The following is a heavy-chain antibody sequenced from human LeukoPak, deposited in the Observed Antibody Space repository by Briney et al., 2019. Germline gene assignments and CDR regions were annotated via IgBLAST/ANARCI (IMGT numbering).Heavy chain of an antibody. CDR3: ARTTGPLDY. V-gene: IGHV3-64*01. J-gene: IGHJ4*02. Sequence: GGSLRLSCAASGFTFSNYAMHLVRQAPGKGLEYVSAISSYGDSTYYANSVKGRFTISRDNSKNTLYLQMGSLRADDMAVYYCARTTGPLDYWGQGTLVTVSS. CDR1: GFTFSNYA. CDR2: ISSYGDST. D-gene: IGHD4-17*01.